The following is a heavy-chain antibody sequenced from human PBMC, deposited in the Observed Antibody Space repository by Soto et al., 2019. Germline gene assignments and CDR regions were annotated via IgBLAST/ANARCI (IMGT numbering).Heavy chain of an antibody. CDR1: GFTFGDYA. D-gene: IGHD6-13*01. Sequence: HPGGSLRLSCTTSGFTFGDYAMSWFRQAPGKGLEWVGFIRSKGYGGTTEYAASVKDRFTISRDDSKSVAYLQMNSLKMEDTAVYYCTRVNCISSTCLPPLSDFWGQGTLVTVSS. V-gene: IGHV3-49*03. CDR3: TRVNCISSTCLPPLSDF. J-gene: IGHJ4*02. CDR2: IRSKGYGGTT.